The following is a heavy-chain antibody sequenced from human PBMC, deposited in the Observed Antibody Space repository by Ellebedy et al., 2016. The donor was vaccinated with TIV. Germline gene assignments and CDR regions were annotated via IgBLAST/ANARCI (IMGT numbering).Heavy chain of an antibody. CDR2: IYSGGRT. D-gene: IGHD5-18*01. J-gene: IGHJ4*02. V-gene: IGHV3-53*01. Sequence: PGGSLRPSCPPSGFTVSTIHMTWVRQAPGQGLEWVSVIYSGGRTYYADSVQSRFSISRDSSQNTLYLHMKSVRAEDTAVYYCARVNGYDPLYYFDYWGQGTLVTVSS. CDR1: GFTVSTIH. CDR3: ARVNGYDPLYYFDY.